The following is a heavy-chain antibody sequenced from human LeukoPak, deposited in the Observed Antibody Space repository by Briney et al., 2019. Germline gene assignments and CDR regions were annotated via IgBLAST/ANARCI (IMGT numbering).Heavy chain of an antibody. J-gene: IGHJ4*02. CDR2: INSNSGGT. Sequence: GASVKVSCKASGYTFTDYYMHWVRQAPGQGLEWMGWINSNSGGTNYAQKFQGRVTMTRDTSISTAYMELSGLRSDDTAVYYCARVLVPAGGGVVDYWGQGTLVTVSS. CDR1: GYTFTDYY. D-gene: IGHD3-16*01. V-gene: IGHV1-2*02. CDR3: ARVLVPAGGGVVDY.